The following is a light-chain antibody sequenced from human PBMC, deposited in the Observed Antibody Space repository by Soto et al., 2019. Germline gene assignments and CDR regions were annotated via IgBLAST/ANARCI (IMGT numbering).Light chain of an antibody. CDR2: SNN. CDR1: SSNIGSNT. J-gene: IGLJ1*01. V-gene: IGLV1-44*01. CDR3: ATWDESLTGEV. Sequence: QSVLTQPPSASGTPGQRITISCSGSSSNIGSNTVHWYQQLPGTAPKVLIYSNNPRPSGVADRFSGSKSGTSASLAISGLQSEDEADYYCATWDESLTGEVFGPGTKLTVL.